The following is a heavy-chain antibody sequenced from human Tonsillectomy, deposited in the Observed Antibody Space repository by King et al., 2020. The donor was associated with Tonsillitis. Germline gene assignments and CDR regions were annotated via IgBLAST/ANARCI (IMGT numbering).Heavy chain of an antibody. CDR1: GFTVSSNY. J-gene: IGHJ4*02. D-gene: IGHD2-2*01. Sequence: VQLVESGGGLVQPGGSLRLSCAASGFTVSSNYMSWVRQAPGKGLEWVSVIYSGGSTYYAASVKGRFTISRDNSKNTLYLQMNSLRAEDTAVYYCARDESLPAETYYFDYWGQGTLVTVSS. V-gene: IGHV3-66*01. CDR2: IYSGGST. CDR3: ARDESLPAETYYFDY.